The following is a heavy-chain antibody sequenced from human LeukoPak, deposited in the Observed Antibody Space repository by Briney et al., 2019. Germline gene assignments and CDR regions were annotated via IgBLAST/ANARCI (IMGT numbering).Heavy chain of an antibody. Sequence: ASVKVSCKASGYTFTSYAMHWVRQAPGQRLEWMGWINAGNGNTKYSQKFQGRVTITRDTSVSTAYMELSSLRSEDTAVYYCARGNPRLDAFDIWGQGTMVTVSS. CDR3: ARGNPRLDAFDI. V-gene: IGHV1-3*01. CDR1: GYTFTSYA. CDR2: INAGNGNT. J-gene: IGHJ3*02. D-gene: IGHD6-19*01.